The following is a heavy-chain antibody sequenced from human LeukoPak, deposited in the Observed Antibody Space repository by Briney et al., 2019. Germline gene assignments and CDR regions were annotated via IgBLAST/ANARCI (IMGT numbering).Heavy chain of an antibody. CDR3: ATYRQVLLPFES. V-gene: IGHV3-21*04. CDR2: ISGRSADI. J-gene: IGHJ4*02. Sequence: GGSLRLSCAASGFTFSSYAMNWVRQAPGKGLEWVSSISGRSADIYYADSVKGRFTISRDNAKNSVFLQMNNLRVEDTAIYYCATYRQVLLPFESWGQGTLVTVSS. D-gene: IGHD2-8*02. CDR1: GFTFSSYA.